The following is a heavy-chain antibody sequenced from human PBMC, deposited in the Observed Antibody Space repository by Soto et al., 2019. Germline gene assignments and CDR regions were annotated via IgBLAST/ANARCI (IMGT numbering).Heavy chain of an antibody. D-gene: IGHD3-10*01. Sequence: ASVKVSCKASGYTFTSYGISWVRQAPGQGLEWMGWISAYNGNTNYAQKLQGRVTMTTDTSTSTAYVELRSLRSDDTAVYYCARGGYGSGTRRGYYMAVSAQGTTVTVSS. CDR1: GYTFTSYG. CDR3: ARGGYGSGTRRGYYMAV. J-gene: IGHJ6*03. CDR2: ISAYNGNT. V-gene: IGHV1-18*01.